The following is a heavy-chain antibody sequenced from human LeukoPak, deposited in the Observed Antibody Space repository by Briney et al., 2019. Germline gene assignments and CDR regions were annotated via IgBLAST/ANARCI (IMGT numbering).Heavy chain of an antibody. J-gene: IGHJ4*02. Sequence: SETLSLTCTVSGASISSSSYYGGWIRQPPGKGLEWIGSGHYSGSTHYNPSLKSRVTISLDTSKNQFSLKLSSVTAADTAVYYCARDSRDFWSLNYWSQGTLVTVSS. CDR1: GASISSSSYY. D-gene: IGHD3-3*01. CDR3: ARDSRDFWSLNY. V-gene: IGHV4-39*07. CDR2: GHYSGST.